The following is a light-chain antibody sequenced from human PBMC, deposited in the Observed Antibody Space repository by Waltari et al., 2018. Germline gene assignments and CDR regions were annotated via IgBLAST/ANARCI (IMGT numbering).Light chain of an antibody. V-gene: IGKV3-15*01. CDR2: GAS. CDR1: QSVSSN. CDR3: QQYNNWPPWT. J-gene: IGKJ1*01. Sequence: EIVMTQSPATLSVSPGERATLSCRASQSVSSNVAWYQQKPGQAPRLLIYGASTRATGIPARFIGSGSGTEFTLTISSLQSEDFAVYYCQQYNNWPPWTFGQGTKVEIK.